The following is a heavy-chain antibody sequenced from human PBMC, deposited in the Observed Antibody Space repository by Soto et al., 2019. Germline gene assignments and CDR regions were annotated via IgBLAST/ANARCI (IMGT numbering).Heavy chain of an antibody. Sequence: QVQLVESGGGVVQPGKSLRLSCAASGFTFSSFGMHWVRQAPGKGLEWVALISSDGSNKYYADSVKGRFTISRDNSKNTLLRRMNGLIPEDTAVYYCAIPFRVTSFDYWGQGTLVTVS. CDR1: GFTFSSFG. V-gene: IGHV3-30*03. CDR3: AIPFRVTSFDY. CDR2: ISSDGSNK. J-gene: IGHJ4*02. D-gene: IGHD2-21*02.